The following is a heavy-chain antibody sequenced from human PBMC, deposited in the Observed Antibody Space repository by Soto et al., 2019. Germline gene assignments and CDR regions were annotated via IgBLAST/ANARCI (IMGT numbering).Heavy chain of an antibody. CDR1: GYTFTSYG. V-gene: IGHV1-18*01. CDR2: ISAYNGNT. CDR3: ARVRPNRVGYYYYGMAV. D-gene: IGHD6-6*01. J-gene: IGHJ6*02. Sequence: QVQLVQSGAEVKKPGASVKVSCKASGYTFTSYGISWVRQAPGQGLEWMGWISAYNGNTNYAQKLQGRVNMTTDTSTITGYMELRSLRSYDTAVYYCARVRPNRVGYYYYGMAVWGQGTTVTVAS.